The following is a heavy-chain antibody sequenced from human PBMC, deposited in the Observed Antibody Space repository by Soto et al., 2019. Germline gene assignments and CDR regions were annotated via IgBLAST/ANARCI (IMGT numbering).Heavy chain of an antibody. V-gene: IGHV3-23*01. CDR1: GFTFSGRA. Sequence: PGGSLRLSCAASGFTFSGRAMTWVRQTPGKGLEWVSTISGSGNSTYYADSAKGRFTISRDNSKNTLFLQMNSLGADDTAVYYCAKLLYADSYWGQGTQVTAPQ. J-gene: IGHJ4*02. CDR3: AKLLYADSY. CDR2: ISGSGNST. D-gene: IGHD2-8*01.